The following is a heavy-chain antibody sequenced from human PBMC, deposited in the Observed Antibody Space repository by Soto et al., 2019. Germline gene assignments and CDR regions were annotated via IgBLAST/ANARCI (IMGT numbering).Heavy chain of an antibody. V-gene: IGHV4-31*03. J-gene: IGHJ6*02. D-gene: IGHD3-10*01. CDR3: AKDRGDPPMVPAKFYGMDV. Sequence: QVQLQESGPGLVKPSQTLSLTCTVSGGSISSGGSYWSWIRQHPGKGLQWIGYIYYSGTTYYNPSLQSRLTMSVDTSKNQFFLRLTSVTAADTAVYYCAKDRGDPPMVPAKFYGMDVWGQGTTVTVSS. CDR1: GGSISSGGSY. CDR2: IYYSGTT.